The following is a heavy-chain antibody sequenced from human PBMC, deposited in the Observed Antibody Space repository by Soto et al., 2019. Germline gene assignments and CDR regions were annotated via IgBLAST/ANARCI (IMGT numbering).Heavy chain of an antibody. V-gene: IGHV4-39*01. D-gene: IGHD3-10*01. Sequence: SETLSLTCTVSGGSISSSSYYWGWIRQPPGKGLEWIGSIYYSGSTYYNPSLKSRVTISVDTSKTQFSLKLSSVTAADTAVYYCASPRRLLWFGELQGFYFDYWGQGTLVTVSS. J-gene: IGHJ4*02. CDR3: ASPRRLLWFGELQGFYFDY. CDR1: GGSISSSSYY. CDR2: IYYSGST.